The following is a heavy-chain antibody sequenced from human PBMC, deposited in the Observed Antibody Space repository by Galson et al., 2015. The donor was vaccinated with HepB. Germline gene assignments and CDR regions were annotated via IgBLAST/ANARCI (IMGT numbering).Heavy chain of an antibody. J-gene: IGHJ4*02. V-gene: IGHV3-11*06. CDR2: ISSSSSYT. CDR3: ARVMWELTRPGPFYFDY. Sequence: SLRLSCAASGFTFSDYYMSWIRQAPGKGLEWVSYISSSSSYTNYADSVKGRFTISRDNAKNSLYLQMNSLRAEDTAVYYCARVMWELTRPGPFYFDYWGQGTLVTVSS. CDR1: GFTFSDYY. D-gene: IGHD1-26*01.